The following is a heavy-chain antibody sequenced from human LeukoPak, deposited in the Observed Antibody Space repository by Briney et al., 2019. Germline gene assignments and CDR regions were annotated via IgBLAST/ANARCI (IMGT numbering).Heavy chain of an antibody. CDR3: ASGVGHTWAHFDY. Sequence: SETLSLIRTVSGGSISSFYWSWIRQPAGQGLEWIGRIYTSGSTNYDRSLKSRVTISVDTSMNQFSLKLSSVTAADTAVDYCASGVGHTWAHFDYGGQGTLVTVSS. V-gene: IGHV4-4*07. CDR1: GGSISSFY. CDR2: IYTSGST. D-gene: IGHD2-21*01. J-gene: IGHJ4*02.